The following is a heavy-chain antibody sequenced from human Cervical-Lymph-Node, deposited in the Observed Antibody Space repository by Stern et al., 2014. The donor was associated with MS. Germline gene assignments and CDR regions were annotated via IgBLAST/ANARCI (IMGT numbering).Heavy chain of an antibody. D-gene: IGHD3/OR15-3a*01. CDR3: PTGGDFWTGYYLDN. CDR1: GLTFSDAW. CDR2: IKSKSEGGTT. J-gene: IGHJ4*02. V-gene: IGHV3-15*01. Sequence: EVQLVESGGGLVKPGGSLRLSCAASGLTFSDAWMTWVRQAPGKGLEWVARIKSKSEGGTTGYRAPVEGRFSISRDDSNNTLYLQMNSLKIEDTAVYYCPTGGDFWTGYYLDNWGQGTLVTVSS.